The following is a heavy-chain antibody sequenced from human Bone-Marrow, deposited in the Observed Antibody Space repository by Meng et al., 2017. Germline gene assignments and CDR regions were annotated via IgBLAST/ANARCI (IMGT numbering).Heavy chain of an antibody. Sequence: QVQLQQWGAGLLKPSGTLSLTCAVYGGSFSGYDWSWIRQPPGKGLEWIGEINHSGSTNYNPSLKSRVTISVDTSKNQFSLKLSSVTAADTAVYYCAREDRYYYDSRVDYWGQGTLVTVSS. CDR1: GGSFSGYD. J-gene: IGHJ4*02. V-gene: IGHV4-34*01. CDR3: AREDRYYYDSRVDY. D-gene: IGHD3-22*01. CDR2: INHSGST.